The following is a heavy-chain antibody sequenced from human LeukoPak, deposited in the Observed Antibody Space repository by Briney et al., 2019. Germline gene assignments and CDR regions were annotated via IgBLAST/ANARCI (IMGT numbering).Heavy chain of an antibody. Sequence: SETLSLTCSVSGGSISSSSYYWGWIRQPPGKGLEWIGSLYYSGSTYYNPSLKSRVTISVDTSKNQFSLKLSSVTAADTAVYYCARRLRGYSGYDKYYFDYWGQGTLVTVSS. J-gene: IGHJ4*02. V-gene: IGHV4-39*01. CDR1: GGSISSSSYY. D-gene: IGHD5-12*01. CDR3: ARRLRGYSGYDKYYFDY. CDR2: LYYSGST.